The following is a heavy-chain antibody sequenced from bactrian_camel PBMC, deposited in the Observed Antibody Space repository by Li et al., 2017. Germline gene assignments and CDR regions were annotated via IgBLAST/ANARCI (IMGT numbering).Heavy chain of an antibody. CDR2: ITTVGII. V-gene: IGHV3S55*01. Sequence: QVQLVESGGGSVQAGGSLTLSCTASGFTFDDSPMGWYRQAPGAECTLVSAITTVGIIRYGDSVKGRFTASRDSSKMTHYLQMNSLEPEDSGVYFCARARSQYCFGTAPPSSGAFDSWGQGTQATVS. CDR3: ARARSQYCFGTAPPSSGAFDS. J-gene: IGHJ6*01. D-gene: IGHD3*01. CDR1: GFTFDDSP.